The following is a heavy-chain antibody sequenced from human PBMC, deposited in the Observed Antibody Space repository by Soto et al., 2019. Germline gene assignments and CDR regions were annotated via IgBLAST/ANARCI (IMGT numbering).Heavy chain of an antibody. D-gene: IGHD2-2*01. Sequence: PSETRSLTCAVSGGSISSGGYSWSWIRQPPGKGLEWIGYIYHSGSTYYNPSLKSRVTISVDRSKNQFSLKLSPVTAADAAVYYCARVPDRWGQGTLVTVS. CDR2: IYHSGST. CDR1: GGSISSGGYS. V-gene: IGHV4-30-2*01. J-gene: IGHJ5*02. CDR3: ARVPDR.